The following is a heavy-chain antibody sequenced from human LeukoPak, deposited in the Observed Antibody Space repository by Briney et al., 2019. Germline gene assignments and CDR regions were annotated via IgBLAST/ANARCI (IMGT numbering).Heavy chain of an antibody. D-gene: IGHD1-26*01. CDR3: ARHEYSGSYYGLSWFDP. J-gene: IGHJ5*02. V-gene: IGHV4-39*01. Sequence: PSETLSLTCTVSGGSISSSGYYWGWIRQPPWKGLEWIASICYSGSTYYNPSLKSRVTISVDTSKNQLSLKLSSLTAADTAVYYCARHEYSGSYYGLSWFDPWGQGTLVTVSS. CDR1: GGSISSSGYY. CDR2: ICYSGST.